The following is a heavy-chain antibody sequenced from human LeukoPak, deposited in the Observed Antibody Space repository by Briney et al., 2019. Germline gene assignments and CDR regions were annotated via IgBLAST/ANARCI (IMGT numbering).Heavy chain of an antibody. CDR2: IYYSGST. V-gene: IGHV4-59*01. D-gene: IGHD3-3*01. CDR3: ARSKALGYDFWSGYYIPAFDY. CDR1: GGSISSYY. Sequence: SETLSLACTVSGGSISSYYWSWIRQPPGKGLEWIGYIYYSGSTNYNPSLKSRVTISVDTSKNQFSLKLSSVTAADTAVYYCARSKALGYDFWSGYYIPAFDYWGQGTLVTVSS. J-gene: IGHJ4*02.